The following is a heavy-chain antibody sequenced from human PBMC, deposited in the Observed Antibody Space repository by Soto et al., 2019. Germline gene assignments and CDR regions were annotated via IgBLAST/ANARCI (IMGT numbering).Heavy chain of an antibody. D-gene: IGHD2-15*01. V-gene: IGHV3-23*01. Sequence: EVQLLESGGGLVQPGGSLRLSCAASGFTFSIYGMSWVRQVPGKGLEWVSTSSDSGDSAYYADSVKGRFTIPRANSKNTLYLQMNRLRAEDTAVYYCARPYSGKIADAPDLWGQGTMVTVSS. CDR2: SSDSGDSA. CDR3: ARPYSGKIADAPDL. CDR1: GFTFSIYG. J-gene: IGHJ3*01.